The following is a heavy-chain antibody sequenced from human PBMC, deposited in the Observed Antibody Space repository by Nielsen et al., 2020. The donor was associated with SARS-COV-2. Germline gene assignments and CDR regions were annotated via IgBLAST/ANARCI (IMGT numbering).Heavy chain of an antibody. CDR2: ISSDGATT. D-gene: IGHD6-19*01. V-gene: IGHV3-64D*09. J-gene: IGHJ6*03. Sequence: WIRQAPGKGLEYVAVISSDGATTYYAESVKGRFTISRDDSRGTLYLRVSSLRVEDTAVYYCVKGSDPRWYSSSHLYYFYMDVWGKGTTVTVSS. CDR3: VKGSDPRWYSSSHLYYFYMDV.